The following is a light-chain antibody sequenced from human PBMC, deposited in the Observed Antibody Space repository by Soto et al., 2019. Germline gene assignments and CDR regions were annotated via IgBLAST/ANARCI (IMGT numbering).Light chain of an antibody. CDR2: LGS. CDR1: QSLLHRNGYNY. CDR3: MQALQTPVT. J-gene: IGKJ4*01. V-gene: IGKV2-28*01. Sequence: DIVMTQSPLSLPVTPGEPASISCRSSQSLLHRNGYNYLDWYVQKPGQSPQLLIYLGSNRASGVPDRFSGSGSGTDLTLKLSRVEAEHVGVYYFMQALQTPVTFGGGTKVQIK.